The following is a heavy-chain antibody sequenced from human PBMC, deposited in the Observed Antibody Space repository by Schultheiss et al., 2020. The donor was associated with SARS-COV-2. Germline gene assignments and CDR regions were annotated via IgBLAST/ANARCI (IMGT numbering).Heavy chain of an antibody. CDR3: ARGLAGYFDY. J-gene: IGHJ4*02. CDR1: GGSISSGGYY. V-gene: IGHV4-61*08. D-gene: IGHD6-19*01. CDR2: IFYSGST. Sequence: SETLSLTCTVSGGSISSGGYYWSWIRQHPGKGLEWIGYIFYSGSTNYNPSLKSRVTISVDTSKNQFSLKLSSVTAADTAVYYCARGLAGYFDYWGQGTLVTVSS.